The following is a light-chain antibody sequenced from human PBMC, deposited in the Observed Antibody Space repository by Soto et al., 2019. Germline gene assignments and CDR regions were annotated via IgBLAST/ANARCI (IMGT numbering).Light chain of an antibody. J-gene: IGKJ4*01. CDR3: QQYNNWPLT. Sequence: EIEMTQSPATLSVSPGERVTLSCRARQSVSSNLAWYQQKPGQAPRLLIYGASTRATGIPARFSGSGSGTDFTLTISSLQSEDFAVYYCQQYNNWPLTFGGGTKVEIK. CDR2: GAS. CDR1: QSVSSN. V-gene: IGKV3-15*01.